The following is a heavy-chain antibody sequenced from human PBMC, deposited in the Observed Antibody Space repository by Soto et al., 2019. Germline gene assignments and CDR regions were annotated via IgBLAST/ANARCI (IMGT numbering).Heavy chain of an antibody. D-gene: IGHD3-3*01. CDR2: MNPNSGNT. CDR3: AVYYDFWSGYYDWFDP. V-gene: IGHV1-8*01. J-gene: IGHJ5*02. Sequence: ASVKVSCKASGYTFTSYDINWVRQATGQGLEWMGWMNPNSGNTGYAQKFQGRVTMTRNTSISTAYMELSSLRSEDTAVYYCAVYYDFWSGYYDWFDPWGQGTLVTVS. CDR1: GYTFTSYD.